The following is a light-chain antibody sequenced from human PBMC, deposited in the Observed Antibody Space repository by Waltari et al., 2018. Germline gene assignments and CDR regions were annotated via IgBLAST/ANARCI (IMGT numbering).Light chain of an antibody. CDR1: QGIHDN. Sequence: ETLMTLSPATLSMSPGERATLSCRASQGIHDNLAWYQQKPGQAARLLIYRASTRATGIPARFSGSGSGTEFTLTITSLQSEDSALYYCQQYNRWPPLTFGGGTKVEI. CDR2: RAS. CDR3: QQYNRWPPLT. V-gene: IGKV3-15*01. J-gene: IGKJ4*01.